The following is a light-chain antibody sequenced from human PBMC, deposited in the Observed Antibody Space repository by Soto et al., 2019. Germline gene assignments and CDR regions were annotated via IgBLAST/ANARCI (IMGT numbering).Light chain of an antibody. J-gene: IGKJ2*01. CDR1: QAIANY. Sequence: DIQLTQSPSFLSASVGDRVTITCRASQAIANYLGWYQQRPGKAPTLLIHAASTLHSGVPSRFSGSGYGTDFTLTICNLQPEDSATYFCQQRNIYPSTFGQGTNLEIK. CDR3: QQRNIYPST. CDR2: AAS. V-gene: IGKV1-9*01.